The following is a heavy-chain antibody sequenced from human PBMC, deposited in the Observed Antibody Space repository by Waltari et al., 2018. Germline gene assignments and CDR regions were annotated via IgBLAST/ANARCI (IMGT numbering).Heavy chain of an antibody. CDR2: ISYDGSNK. D-gene: IGHD5-12*01. Sequence: QVQLVESGGGVVQPGRSLRLSCAASGFTFSSYAMHWVRQAPGKGLDWVAVISYDGSNKYYADSVKGRFTISRDNSKNTLYLQMNSLRAEDTAVYYCAREGARRWLQNFDYWGQGTLVTVSS. CDR3: AREGARRWLQNFDY. CDR1: GFTFSSYA. V-gene: IGHV3-30-3*01. J-gene: IGHJ4*02.